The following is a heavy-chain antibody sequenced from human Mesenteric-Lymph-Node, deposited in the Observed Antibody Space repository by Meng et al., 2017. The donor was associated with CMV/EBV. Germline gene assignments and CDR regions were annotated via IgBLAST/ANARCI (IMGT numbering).Heavy chain of an antibody. D-gene: IGHD3-16*01. CDR2: IKSKTDGGTT. Sequence: GESLKISCAASGFTFSNAWMSWVRQAPGKGLEWVGRIKSKTDGGTTDYAAPVKGRFTISRDNSQNTVYLQMNSLRAEDTAVYYCAKDKGVRYFDYWGQGTLVTVSS. V-gene: IGHV3-15*01. CDR3: AKDKGVRYFDY. CDR1: GFTFSNAW. J-gene: IGHJ4*02.